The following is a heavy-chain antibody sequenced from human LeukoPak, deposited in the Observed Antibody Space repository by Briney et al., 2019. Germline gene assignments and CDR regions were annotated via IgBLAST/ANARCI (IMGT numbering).Heavy chain of an antibody. CDR1: GFTFSSYS. V-gene: IGHV3-48*01. Sequence: PGGSLRLSCAASGFTFSSYSMNWVRQAPGKGLEWVSYISSSSSTIYYADSVKGRFTISRDNAKNSLYLQMNSLRAEDTAVYYCARSSYSNYAKGTYYFDYWGQGTLVTVSS. D-gene: IGHD4-11*01. CDR2: ISSSSSTI. CDR3: ARSSYSNYAKGTYYFDY. J-gene: IGHJ4*02.